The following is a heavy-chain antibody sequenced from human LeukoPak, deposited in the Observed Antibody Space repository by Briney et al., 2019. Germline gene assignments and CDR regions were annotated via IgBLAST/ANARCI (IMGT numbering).Heavy chain of an antibody. V-gene: IGHV1-18*01. CDR1: GYTFTSYG. Sequence: ASVKVSCKASGYTFTSYGISWVRQAPGQGLEWMGWISAYNGNTNCAQKLQGRVTMTTDTSTSTAYMELRSLRSDDTAVYYCARVPLPYCSSTSCYGGWFDPWGQGTLVTVSS. CDR2: ISAYNGNT. CDR3: ARVPLPYCSSTSCYGGWFDP. J-gene: IGHJ5*02. D-gene: IGHD2-2*01.